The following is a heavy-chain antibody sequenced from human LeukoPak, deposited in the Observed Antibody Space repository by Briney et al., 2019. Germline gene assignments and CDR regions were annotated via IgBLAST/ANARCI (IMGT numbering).Heavy chain of an antibody. CDR2: IYHSGST. CDR3: ARGGAARLHFQN. V-gene: IGHV4-59*01. J-gene: IGHJ1*01. Sequence: SETLSLTCTVSGGSISTYYWNWLRQPPGKGLEWLGYIYHSGSTNYNPSLQSRVAISVDTSKNQFSLNLNSVTAADTAVYYCARGGAARLHFQNWGQGTLVTVSS. D-gene: IGHD6-6*01. CDR1: GGSISTYY.